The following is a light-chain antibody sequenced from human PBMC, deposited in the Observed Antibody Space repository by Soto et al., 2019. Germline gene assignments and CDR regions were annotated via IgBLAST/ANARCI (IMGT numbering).Light chain of an antibody. J-gene: IGKJ1*01. Sequence: DIQMTQSPSTLSASLGDRVTITWRASQSISSWLAWYQQKTGKAPKLLIYKASTLKSGVPSRFSGSGYGTEFTLTISSLQTDDFATYYCQHYNSYSEAFGQGTKVDIK. V-gene: IGKV1-5*03. CDR1: QSISSW. CDR2: KAS. CDR3: QHYNSYSEA.